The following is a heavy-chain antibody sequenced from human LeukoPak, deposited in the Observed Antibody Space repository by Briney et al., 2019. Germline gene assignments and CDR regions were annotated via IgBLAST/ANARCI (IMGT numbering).Heavy chain of an antibody. J-gene: IGHJ6*02. V-gene: IGHV4-59*01. CDR2: IYYTGTT. CDR3: AREDPQTTVPEGMDV. D-gene: IGHD4-17*01. Sequence: SETLSLTRSVSGGSISTYNWSWIRQLPGKGLEWIGYIYYTGTTNYNPSLRSRVTISVDTSRNQFSLRLSSVTAADTAVYYCAREDPQTTVPEGMDVWGHGTTVIVSS. CDR1: GGSISTYN.